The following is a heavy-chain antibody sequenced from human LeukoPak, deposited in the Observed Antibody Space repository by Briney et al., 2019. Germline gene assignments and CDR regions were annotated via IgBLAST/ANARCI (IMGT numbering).Heavy chain of an antibody. CDR1: GFTFSSYW. Sequence: PGGSLRLSCAASGFTFSSYWMSWVRQAPGKGLEWVANIKQDGSEKYYVDSVKGRFTISRDNAKNSLYLQMNSLRAEDTAVYYCARDHNYGDYAYWGQGTLVTVSX. D-gene: IGHD4-17*01. V-gene: IGHV3-7*01. CDR2: IKQDGSEK. CDR3: ARDHNYGDYAY. J-gene: IGHJ4*02.